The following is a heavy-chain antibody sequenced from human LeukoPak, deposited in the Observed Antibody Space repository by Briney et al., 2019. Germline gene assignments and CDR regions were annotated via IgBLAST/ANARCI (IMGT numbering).Heavy chain of an antibody. J-gene: IGHJ6*03. D-gene: IGHD1-1*01. CDR1: GFTFSSYS. Sequence: PGGSLRLSCAASGFTFSSYSMNWVRQAPGKGLEWVSSISSSSSYIYYADSVKGRFTISRDNAKNSLYLQMNSLRAEDTAVYYCARVSVHGVYYYMDVWGKGTTVTVS. CDR3: ARVSVHGVYYYMDV. CDR2: ISSSSSYI. V-gene: IGHV3-21*01.